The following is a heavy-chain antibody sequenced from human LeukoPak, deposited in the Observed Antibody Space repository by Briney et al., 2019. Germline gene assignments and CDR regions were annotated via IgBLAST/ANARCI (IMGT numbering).Heavy chain of an antibody. Sequence: GGSLRLSCAASGFTFSSYWMSWVRQAPGKGLEWVANIKQDGSEKYYVDSVKGRFTISRDNARNSLYLQMYSLRAEDTAVYYCANSGYSSSWPYYFDYWGQGTLVTVSS. J-gene: IGHJ4*02. CDR2: IKQDGSEK. D-gene: IGHD6-13*01. CDR3: ANSGYSSSWPYYFDY. V-gene: IGHV3-7*01. CDR1: GFTFSSYW.